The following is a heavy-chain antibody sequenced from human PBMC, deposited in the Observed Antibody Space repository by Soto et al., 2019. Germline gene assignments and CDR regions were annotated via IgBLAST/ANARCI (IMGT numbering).Heavy chain of an antibody. CDR3: AKGGGDSSGYYPEEDY. D-gene: IGHD3-22*01. V-gene: IGHV3-23*01. Sequence: GSLRLSCAASGFTFSSYAMSWVRQAPGKGLEWVSAISGSGGSTYYADSVKGRFTISRDNSKNTLYLQMNSLRAEDTAVYYCAKGGGDSSGYYPEEDYWGQGTLVTVSS. CDR2: ISGSGGST. CDR1: GFTFSSYA. J-gene: IGHJ4*02.